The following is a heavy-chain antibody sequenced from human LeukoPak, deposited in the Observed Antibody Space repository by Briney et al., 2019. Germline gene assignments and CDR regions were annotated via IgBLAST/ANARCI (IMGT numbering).Heavy chain of an antibody. D-gene: IGHD1-26*01. CDR1: GFTFSGYA. Sequence: PGRSLRLSCAASGFTFSGYAIHWVRQAPPKGLEWVALTSYDGSNNYYADSVKGRFTISRDNSKNTLYLQMNSLSTEDTAVYYCAKSYSGSYYVIDYWGQGTLVTVSS. V-gene: IGHV3-30-3*02. J-gene: IGHJ4*02. CDR3: AKSYSGSYYVIDY. CDR2: TSYDGSNN.